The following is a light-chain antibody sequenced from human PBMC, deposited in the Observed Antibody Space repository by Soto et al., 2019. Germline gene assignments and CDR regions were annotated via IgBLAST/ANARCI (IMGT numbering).Light chain of an antibody. V-gene: IGKV1-9*01. J-gene: IGKJ5*01. Sequence: DIQLTQSPSFLSPSIGESVTITCRASQVISTSLAWYQVKPGKAPKLLIYAASTLESGVTSRFSDTVSGTEVSLTITSLQPEDFATYYCQQLFDSPITFGQGTRLEIK. CDR2: AAS. CDR1: QVISTS. CDR3: QQLFDSPIT.